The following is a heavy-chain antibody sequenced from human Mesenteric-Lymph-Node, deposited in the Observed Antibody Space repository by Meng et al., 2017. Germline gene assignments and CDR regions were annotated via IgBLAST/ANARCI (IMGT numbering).Heavy chain of an antibody. D-gene: IGHD6-13*01. CDR2: IFSGGST. CDR1: GFTVSSNY. V-gene: IGHV3-53*04. Sequence: EVQLVEPEGGLIQPWGSLGLSWAAFGFTVSSNYMSWVRQAPGKGLEWVSVIFSGGSTYYADSVKGRFTISRHNSKNTLYLQMNSLRAEDTAVYYCASSIWSAEYFQHWGQGTLVTVSS. J-gene: IGHJ1*01. CDR3: ASSIWSAEYFQH.